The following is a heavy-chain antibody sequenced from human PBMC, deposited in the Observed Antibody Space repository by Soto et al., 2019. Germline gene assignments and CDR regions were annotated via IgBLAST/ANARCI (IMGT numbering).Heavy chain of an antibody. J-gene: IGHJ3*02. CDR3: ARVTRVGWVVPTAQRDVFDI. D-gene: IGHD2-2*01. CDR2: INHSGST. V-gene: IGHV4-34*01. CDR1: GGSFSDFY. Sequence: QVQLQQWGAGLLKPSETLSLTCAVYGGSFSDFYWNCIRQPPGTGLEWIGEINHSGSTSYNPSLKRPVTISVDTCKNHMSLKLTSVTAADTAVYYCARVTRVGWVVPTAQRDVFDIWGQGTMVTVSS.